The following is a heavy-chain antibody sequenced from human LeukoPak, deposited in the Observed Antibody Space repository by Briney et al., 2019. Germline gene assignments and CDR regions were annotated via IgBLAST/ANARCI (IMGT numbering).Heavy chain of an antibody. CDR1: GGSFSGYY. Sequence: NPSETLSLTCAVYGGSFSGYYWSWIRQPPGKGLEWIGEINHSGSTNYNPSLKSRVTISVDTSKNQFSLKLSSVTAADTAVYYCARVIVPYDYVWGSYRPRGWFDPWGQGTLVTVSS. CDR3: ARVIVPYDYVWGSYRPRGWFDP. D-gene: IGHD3-16*02. V-gene: IGHV4-34*01. J-gene: IGHJ5*02. CDR2: INHSGST.